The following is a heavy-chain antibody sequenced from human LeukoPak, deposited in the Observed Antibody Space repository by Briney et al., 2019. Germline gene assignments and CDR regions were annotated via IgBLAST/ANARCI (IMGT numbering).Heavy chain of an antibody. Sequence: PGGSLRLSCAASGFTFSSYGMHWVRQAPGKGLEWVSFIRYDGSNKYYADSVKGRFTISRDNSKNTLCLQMNSLRAEDTAVYYCGKDCCKYDFWSCCYLCYFVYWGQGILVTVSS. CDR3: GKDCCKYDFWSCCYLCYFVY. CDR2: IRYDGSNK. D-gene: IGHD3-3*01. V-gene: IGHV3-30*02. CDR1: GFTFSSYG. J-gene: IGHJ4*02.